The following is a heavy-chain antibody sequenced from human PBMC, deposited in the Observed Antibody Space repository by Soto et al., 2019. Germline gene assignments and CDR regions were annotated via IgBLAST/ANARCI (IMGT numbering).Heavy chain of an antibody. CDR1: GFTFSSYA. CDR2: ISGSGGST. D-gene: IGHD3-10*01. J-gene: IGHJ5*02. V-gene: IGHV3-23*01. CDR3: AKDQVVRGVIFWFDP. Sequence: WGSLRLSCAASGFTFSSYAMSWVRQAPGKGLEWVSAISGSGGSTYYADSVKGRFTSSRDNSKNTLYLQMNSLRAEDTAVYYCAKDQVVRGVIFWFDPWGQGTLVTVSS.